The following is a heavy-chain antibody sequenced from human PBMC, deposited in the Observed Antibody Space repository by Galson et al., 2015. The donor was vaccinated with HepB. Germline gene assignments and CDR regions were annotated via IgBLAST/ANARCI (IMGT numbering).Heavy chain of an antibody. J-gene: IGHJ4*02. D-gene: IGHD3-10*01. Sequence: SVKVSCKASGYTFTSYGISWVRQAPGQGLEWMGWISAYNGNTNYAQKLQGRVTMTTDTSTSTAYMELRSLRSDDTAVYYCARGILLSKYYYGEGSEFDYWGQGTLVTVSS. CDR1: GYTFTSYG. V-gene: IGHV1-18*01. CDR3: ARGILLSKYYYGEGSEFDY. CDR2: ISAYNGNT.